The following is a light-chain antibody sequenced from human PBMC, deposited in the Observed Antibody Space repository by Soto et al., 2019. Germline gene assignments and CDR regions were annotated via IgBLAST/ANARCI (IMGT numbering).Light chain of an antibody. CDR3: QQSSSSPIT. CDR2: AAS. J-gene: IGKJ5*01. CDR1: QSISSY. Sequence: DIQMTQSPSSLSASVGDRVTMTSRASQSISSYLNWYQQKPGKAPKLLIYAASSLQSGIPSRFSGSGSGTDFTLTISRLQPEDFATYYCQQSSSSPITFGQGTRLEIK. V-gene: IGKV1-39*01.